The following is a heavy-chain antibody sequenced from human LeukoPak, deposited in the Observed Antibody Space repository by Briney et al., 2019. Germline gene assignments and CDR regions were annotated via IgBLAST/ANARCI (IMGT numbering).Heavy chain of an antibody. V-gene: IGHV4-31*03. D-gene: IGHD3-22*01. CDR2: IYYSEST. CDR3: ARGPLDDSRPLDY. CDR1: GGSISSGGYY. J-gene: IGHJ4*02. Sequence: SQTLSLTCTVSGGSISSGGYYWSWIRQHPGKGLEWLGYIYYSESTYYRPSLNSRVTISAHKPQNQFSLTLSSVTAADTAVYDCARGPLDDSRPLDYWGQGTLVTVSS.